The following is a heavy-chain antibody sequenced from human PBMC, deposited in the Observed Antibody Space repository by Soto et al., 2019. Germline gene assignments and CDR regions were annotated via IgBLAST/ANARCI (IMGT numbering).Heavy chain of an antibody. J-gene: IGHJ5*01. V-gene: IGHV1-2*04. CDR3: ARELTYNWHDARRWETWFGS. Sequence: ASVKVSCKASGYTFTGYYMHWVRQAPGQGLEWMGWINPNSGGTNYAQKFQGWVTMTRDTSISTAYMELSRLRSDDTAVYYCARELTYNWHDARRWETWFGSWGQGTVVTVCS. CDR2: INPNSGGT. D-gene: IGHD1-1*01. CDR1: GYTFTGYY.